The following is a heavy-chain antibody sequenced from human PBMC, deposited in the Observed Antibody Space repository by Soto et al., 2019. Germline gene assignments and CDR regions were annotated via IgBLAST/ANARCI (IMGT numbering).Heavy chain of an antibody. D-gene: IGHD3-10*01. V-gene: IGHV4-59*08. CDR2: VHHSWGS. CDR1: GGSISSYY. J-gene: IGHJ6*02. CDR3: ARQGFGPLHGLVDV. Sequence: SXTLSLTCTVSGGSISSYYWSWFRQSPGKRMEWIGYVHHSWGSSYNPSLQSRVAISLDTSKSQFSLKVTSVTATDTAVYYCARQGFGPLHGLVDVWGQGTTVTVSS.